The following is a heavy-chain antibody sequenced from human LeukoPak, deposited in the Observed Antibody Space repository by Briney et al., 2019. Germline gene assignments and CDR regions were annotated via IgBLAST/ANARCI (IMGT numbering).Heavy chain of an antibody. CDR2: ISPYNGNT. D-gene: IGHD3-3*02. J-gene: IGHJ4*02. V-gene: IGHV1-18*01. CDR3: AREWSHFGDY. CDR1: GYTFTSQG. Sequence: ASVKVSCKTSGYTFTSQGIYWVRQAPGQGLEYMGWISPYNGNTNYAQKLQGRVFMTTDTSTNTAYMELRSLRSDDTAVYYCAREWSHFGDYWGQGALVIVSS.